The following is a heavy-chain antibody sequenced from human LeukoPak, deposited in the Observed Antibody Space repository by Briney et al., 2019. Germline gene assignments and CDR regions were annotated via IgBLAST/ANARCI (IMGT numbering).Heavy chain of an antibody. V-gene: IGHV4-59*01. CDR3: ARGGRVRGVIYWFDP. J-gene: IGHJ5*02. CDR1: GGSISSYY. D-gene: IGHD3-10*01. Sequence: SETLSLTCTVSGGSISSYYWSWIRQPPGKGLEWIGYIYYSGSTNYNPSLKSRVTISVDTSKNQFSLKLSSVTAADRAVYYCARGGRVRGVIYWFDPWGQGTLVTVSS. CDR2: IYYSGST.